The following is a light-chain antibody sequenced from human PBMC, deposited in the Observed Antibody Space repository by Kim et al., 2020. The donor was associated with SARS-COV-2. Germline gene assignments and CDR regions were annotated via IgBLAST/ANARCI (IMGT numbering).Light chain of an antibody. J-gene: IGKJ4*01. CDR3: QQYYVYPLT. CDR1: QSVDRR. Sequence: DIRMTQSPSTLSASVGDRVTLACRASQSVDRRLAWYQQKPGEAPKVLIYDASSLQRGVPSRFSGGGSGTEFALTITTLQPDDFATYYCQQYYVYPLTFGGGTKLEI. V-gene: IGKV1-5*01. CDR2: DAS.